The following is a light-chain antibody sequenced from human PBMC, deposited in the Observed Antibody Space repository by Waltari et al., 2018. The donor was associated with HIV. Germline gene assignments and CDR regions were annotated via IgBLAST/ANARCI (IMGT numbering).Light chain of an antibody. CDR3: CSYAGSSTHV. CDR2: EVN. J-gene: IGLJ1*01. V-gene: IGLV2-23*02. CDR1: SRDVGSYNV. Sequence: QSALTQPASVSGSPGQSITISCTGTSRDVGSYNVVSWYQQHPGKAPKLMIYEVNKRPAGVSNRFSGSKSGNTASLTISGLQAEDEADYHCCSYAGSSTHVFGTGTKVTVL.